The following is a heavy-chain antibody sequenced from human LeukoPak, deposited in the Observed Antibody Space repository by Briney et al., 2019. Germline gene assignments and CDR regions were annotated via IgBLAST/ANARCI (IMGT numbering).Heavy chain of an antibody. CDR3: ARHRQAARSPFDY. Sequence: GESLKISCKGSGFSFTNYWIGWVRQMPGKGLELMGIIYPADSDTRYSLTLEGRVTISADKSFSTAYLQWSSLKASDTAMYYCARHRQAARSPFDYWGQGTLVTVSS. J-gene: IGHJ4*02. D-gene: IGHD6-6*01. V-gene: IGHV5-51*01. CDR1: GFSFTNYW. CDR2: IYPADSDT.